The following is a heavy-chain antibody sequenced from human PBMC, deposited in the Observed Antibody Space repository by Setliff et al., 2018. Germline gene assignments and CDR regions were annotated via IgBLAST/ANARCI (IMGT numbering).Heavy chain of an antibody. CDR2: IIPIFGTA. D-gene: IGHD3-3*02. CDR1: GGTFSSYA. J-gene: IGHJ6*04. V-gene: IGHV1-69*13. Sequence: SVKVSCKASGGTFSSYAISWVRQAPGQGLEWMGGIIPIFGTANYAQKFQGRVTITADESTSTAYMELSSLRSEDTAVYYCARDGLGAFSLRSMDVWGKGTTVTVSS. CDR3: ARDGLGAFSLRSMDV.